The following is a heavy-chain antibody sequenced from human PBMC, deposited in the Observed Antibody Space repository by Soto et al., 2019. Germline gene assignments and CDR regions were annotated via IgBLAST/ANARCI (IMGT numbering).Heavy chain of an antibody. CDR2: IYHSGRT. CDR3: ARERSSGGGYSRRWLDH. D-gene: IGHD5-12*01. J-gene: IGHJ5*02. Sequence: PSETLSLTCGVSSGSITSSNWWSWVRQPPGKGLEWIGEIYHSGRTHYNPSLNSRVSISVDKSMNQFSLRLTSVTAADTAVYYCARERSSGGGYSRRWLDHWGQGILVTVSS. V-gene: IGHV4-4*02. CDR1: SGSITSSNW.